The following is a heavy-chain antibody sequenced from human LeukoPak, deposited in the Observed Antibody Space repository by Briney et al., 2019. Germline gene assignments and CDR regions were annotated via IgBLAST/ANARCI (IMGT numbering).Heavy chain of an antibody. V-gene: IGHV3-48*03. D-gene: IGHD4-23*01. CDR1: GFTFSSYE. CDR2: ISSSGSTI. J-gene: IGHJ4*02. CDR3: ARDYGGSSPFDY. Sequence: GGSLRLSCAASGFTFSSYEMHWVRQAPGKGLEWVSFISSSGSTIYYADSVKGRFTISRDNAKNSLYLQMDSLTAEDTPVYYCARDYGGSSPFDYWGQGNPVTVSS.